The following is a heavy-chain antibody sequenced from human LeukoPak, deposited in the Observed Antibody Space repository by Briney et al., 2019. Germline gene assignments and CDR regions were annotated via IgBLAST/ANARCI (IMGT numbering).Heavy chain of an antibody. J-gene: IGHJ4*02. Sequence: PGGSLRLSCAASGFTFSNYAMNWVRQAPGKGLEWISCISSDGSMIGYADSVKGRFTISRDNTKNSVYLQMNSLRAEDTAVYYCTSASYFTWGQGTLVTVSS. D-gene: IGHD1-26*01. CDR1: GFTFSNYA. V-gene: IGHV3-48*03. CDR3: TSASYFT. CDR2: ISSDGSMI.